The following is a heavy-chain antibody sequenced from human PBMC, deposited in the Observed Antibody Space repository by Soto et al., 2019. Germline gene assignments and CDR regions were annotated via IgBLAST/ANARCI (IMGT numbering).Heavy chain of an antibody. CDR2: IFRGESDT. CDR1: GYNFANYW. J-gene: IGHJ3*02. Sequence: PGESLKISCKGSGYNFANYWIGWVRQMPGKGLEWMGMIFRGESDTKNSPSLQGQFTMSVDKSDSSAYLQWRSLKASDTAMYYCAAGYTTGTDAFDIWGQGTMVTVSS. D-gene: IGHD6-19*01. V-gene: IGHV5-51*01. CDR3: AAGYTTGTDAFDI.